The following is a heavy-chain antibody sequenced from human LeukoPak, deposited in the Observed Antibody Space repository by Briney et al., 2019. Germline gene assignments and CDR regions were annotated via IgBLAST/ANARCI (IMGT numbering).Heavy chain of an antibody. CDR3: ARDRRAHN. CDR2: ISNSGSAI. Sequence: GGSLRLSCAASGFTLSSYEINWVRQAPGKGLEWVSYISNSGSAIYYADSVKGRFTVSRDNAKNSLYLQMNSLRAEDTTVYYCARDRRAHNWGQGTLVTVSS. J-gene: IGHJ4*02. V-gene: IGHV3-48*03. CDR1: GFTLSSYE.